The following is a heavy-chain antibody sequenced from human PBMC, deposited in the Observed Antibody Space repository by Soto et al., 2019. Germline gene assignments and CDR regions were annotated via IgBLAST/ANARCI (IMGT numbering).Heavy chain of an antibody. Sequence: GGSLRLSCAASGFTFSDHYMDWLRQAPGKGLEWVGRIRNKANSYTTKYAASVKDRFTISRDDSQSSLYLQMNSLKTEDTAMYYCAKGVCTGGSCFSGANWGQGTLVTVSS. V-gene: IGHV3-72*01. CDR1: GFTFSDHY. CDR3: AKGVCTGGSCFSGAN. D-gene: IGHD2-15*01. CDR2: IRNKANSYTT. J-gene: IGHJ4*02.